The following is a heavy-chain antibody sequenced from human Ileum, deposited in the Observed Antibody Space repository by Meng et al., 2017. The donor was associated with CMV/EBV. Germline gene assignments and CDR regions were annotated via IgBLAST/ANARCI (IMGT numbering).Heavy chain of an antibody. CDR1: GFTFSGYA. CDR2: ISSSSSYI. D-gene: IGHD2-2*01. V-gene: IGHV3-21*01. CDR3: ARDLFCSSTSCYGEGDSTRYYFDY. Sequence: GESLKISCTASGFTFSGYAMYWVRQAPGKGLEWVSSISSSSSYIYYADSVKGRFTISRDNAKNSLYLQMNSLRAEDTAVYYCARDLFCSSTSCYGEGDSTRYYFDYWGQGTLVTVSS. J-gene: IGHJ4*02.